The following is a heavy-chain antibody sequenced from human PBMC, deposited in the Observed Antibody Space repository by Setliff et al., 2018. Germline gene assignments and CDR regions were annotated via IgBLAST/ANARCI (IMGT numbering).Heavy chain of an antibody. V-gene: IGHV1-3*01. CDR3: AREVYDILTGYSYWYFDL. CDR2: INAANGDT. Sequence: ASVKVSCKASGYTFTGYYMHWVRQAPGQRLEWMGWINAANGDTKYSQKFRGRVTVTRDTSASTVFMELSTLSSEDTAVYYCAREVYDILTGYSYWYFDLWGRGTLVTVSS. CDR1: GYTFTGYY. J-gene: IGHJ2*01. D-gene: IGHD3-9*01.